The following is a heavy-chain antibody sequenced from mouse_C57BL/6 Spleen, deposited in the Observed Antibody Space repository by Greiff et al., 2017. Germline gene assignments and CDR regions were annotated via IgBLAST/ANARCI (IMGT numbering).Heavy chain of an antibody. CDR2: NDPSDSYT. CDR1: GYTFTSYW. CDR3: ARGNLITGTSDY. V-gene: IGHV1-69*01. Sequence: QVQLQQPGAELVLPGASVKLSCKASGYTFTSYWMHWVKQRPGQGLELIGENDPSDSYTNYNQKFKGKSTLTVDKSSSTAYMQLSSLTSEDSAVYYCARGNLITGTSDYWGQGTTLTVSS. D-gene: IGHD4-1*01. J-gene: IGHJ2*01.